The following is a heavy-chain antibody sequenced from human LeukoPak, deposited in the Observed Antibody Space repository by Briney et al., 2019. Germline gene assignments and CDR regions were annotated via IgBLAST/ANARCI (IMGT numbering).Heavy chain of an antibody. CDR2: IYPGDSDT. CDR3: ACSSSASGDYFDY. J-gene: IGHJ4*02. Sequence: KDGESLKISCKGSGYSFTSYWIGWVRQMPGKGLEWMGIIYPGDSDTRYSPSFQGQVTISADKSITTAYLQWSSLKASDTAMYYCACSSSASGDYFDYWGQGTLVTVSS. V-gene: IGHV5-51*01. CDR1: GYSFTSYW. D-gene: IGHD2-2*01.